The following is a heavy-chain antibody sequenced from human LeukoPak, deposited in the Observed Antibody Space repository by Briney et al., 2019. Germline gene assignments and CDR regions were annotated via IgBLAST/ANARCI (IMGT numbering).Heavy chain of an antibody. V-gene: IGHV3-30*02. D-gene: IGHD2-15*01. CDR3: ARSCSGGSCYSDY. J-gene: IGHJ4*02. CDR1: GFTFSNYG. CDR2: IRYDGSNK. Sequence: GGSLRLSCAASGFTFSNYGMHWVRQAPGKGLEWVAFIRYDGSNKYYADSVNGRCTISSDNSKNTLYLQMNSLRAEDTAVYYCARSCSGGSCYSDYWGQGTLVTVSS.